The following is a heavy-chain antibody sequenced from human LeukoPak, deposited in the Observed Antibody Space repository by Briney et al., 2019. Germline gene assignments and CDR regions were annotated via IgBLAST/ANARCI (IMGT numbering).Heavy chain of an antibody. CDR1: GGTFSKYT. J-gene: IGHJ4*02. CDR2: ITPLFGTA. D-gene: IGHD6-6*01. CDR3: ARTAARRFDY. V-gene: IGHV1-69*13. Sequence: SVKVSCKASGGTFSKYTISWVRQRPGQGLEWMGGITPLFGTANYAQKFQGRVTITADESASTAYMELSSLRSEDTAVYYCARTAARRFDYWGQGTLVTVSS.